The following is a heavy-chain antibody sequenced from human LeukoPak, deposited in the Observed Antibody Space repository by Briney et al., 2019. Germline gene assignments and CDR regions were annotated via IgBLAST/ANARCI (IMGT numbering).Heavy chain of an antibody. D-gene: IGHD3-22*01. V-gene: IGHV4-4*07. J-gene: IGHJ3*02. Sequence: SETLSLTCTVSGGSISSYYWSWIRQPAGKGLEWIGRIYTSGSTNYNPSLKSRVTMSVDTSKNQFSLKLSSVTAADTAVYYCARDRVGWYDSSGYWLADAFDIWGQGTMVTASS. CDR2: IYTSGST. CDR3: ARDRVGWYDSSGYWLADAFDI. CDR1: GGSISSYY.